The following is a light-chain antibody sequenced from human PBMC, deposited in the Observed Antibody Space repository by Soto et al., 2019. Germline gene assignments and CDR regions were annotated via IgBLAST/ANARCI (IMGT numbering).Light chain of an antibody. V-gene: IGKV1-33*01. J-gene: IGKJ3*01. CDR2: DAS. Sequence: DIQMTQSPSSLSASVGDRVTITCQASQDISNSLNWYQQKPGKAPKLLIYDASNLETGVPSRFSGSGSGTDFTFTISRLEPEDFAVYYCQQYGSSPCFGPGTKVDIK. CDR1: QDISNS. CDR3: QQYGSSPC.